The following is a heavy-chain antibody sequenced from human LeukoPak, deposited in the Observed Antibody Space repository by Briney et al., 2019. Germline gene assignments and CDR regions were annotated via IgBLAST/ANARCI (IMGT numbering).Heavy chain of an antibody. V-gene: IGHV5-51*01. CDR3: ARSPRIAVAGTFDYYYYGMDV. Sequence: GESLKISGKGSGYSFTSYWIGWVRQMPGKGLEWMGIIYPGDSDTRYSPSFQAQVTISADKSISTAYLQWSSLKASDTAMYYWARSPRIAVAGTFDYYYYGMDVWGQGTTVTVSS. D-gene: IGHD6-19*01. J-gene: IGHJ6*02. CDR1: GYSFTSYW. CDR2: IYPGDSDT.